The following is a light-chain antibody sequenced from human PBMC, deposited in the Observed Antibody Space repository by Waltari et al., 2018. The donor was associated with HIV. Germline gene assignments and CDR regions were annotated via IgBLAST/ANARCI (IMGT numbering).Light chain of an antibody. V-gene: IGKV2-28*01. Sequence: DIVMTQSPLSLPVTPGEPASISCRSSQSLLHSNGYNYLDWYLQKPGQSPQLLIYLGSNRASGVPDRFSGGGSGTDFTLKISRVEAEDVGVYYCMQALQTPLTFGGGTKVEIK. J-gene: IGKJ4*01. CDR2: LGS. CDR3: MQALQTPLT. CDR1: QSLLHSNGYNY.